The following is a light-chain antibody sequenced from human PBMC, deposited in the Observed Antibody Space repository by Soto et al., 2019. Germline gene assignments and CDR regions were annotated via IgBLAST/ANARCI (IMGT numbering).Light chain of an antibody. CDR1: TSDVGGYNY. V-gene: IGLV2-14*01. CDR3: SSYTGNNRWV. Sequence: QSALTQPASVSGSPGQSITISCTGSTSDVGGYNYVSWYQQHPGKAPKLMIYEVSNRPSGVSNRFSGSKSGNTASLTISGLQTEDEADYYCSSYTGNNRWVFGGGTQLTVL. CDR2: EVS. J-gene: IGLJ3*02.